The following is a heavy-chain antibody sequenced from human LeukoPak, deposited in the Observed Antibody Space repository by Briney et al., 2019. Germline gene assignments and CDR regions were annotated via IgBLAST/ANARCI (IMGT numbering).Heavy chain of an antibody. CDR1: GGSISSGNYY. CDR2: IYTSWST. Sequence: PSETLSLTCTVSGGSISSGNYYWSWIRQPAGKGLEWIGRIYTSWSTNYNPSLESRVTISVDTSKNEFSLRLSAVTAADTAVYYCARGWHGFDIWGQGTMVTASS. CDR3: ARGWHGFDI. V-gene: IGHV4-61*02. D-gene: IGHD5-24*01. J-gene: IGHJ3*02.